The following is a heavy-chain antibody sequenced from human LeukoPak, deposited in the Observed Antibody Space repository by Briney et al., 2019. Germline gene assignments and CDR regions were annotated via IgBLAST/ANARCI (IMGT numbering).Heavy chain of an antibody. CDR2: IYSGGRT. D-gene: IGHD1-7*01. Sequence: PGGSLRLSCAASGITVSSVHMSWVRQAPGQGLEWVSFIYSGGRTYYADSVKGRFSISRDNSKNTLYLQMNSLRAEDTAVYYCAGSSPFGTTNFWGQGTLATVSS. V-gene: IGHV3-66*01. J-gene: IGHJ4*02. CDR3: AGSSPFGTTNF. CDR1: GITVSSVH.